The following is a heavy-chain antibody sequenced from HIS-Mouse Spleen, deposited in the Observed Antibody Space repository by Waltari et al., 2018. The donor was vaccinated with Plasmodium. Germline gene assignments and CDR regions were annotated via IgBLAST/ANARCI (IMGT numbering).Heavy chain of an antibody. J-gene: IGHJ3*02. CDR3: ARGRWNHAFDI. CDR1: AFTFSSYD. CDR2: LGTAGDT. V-gene: IGHV3-13*01. Sequence: GSLRLYCAASAFTFSSYDMHWVRQATGKGLEWVSALGTAGDTYYPGSVKGRFTISRENAKNSLYLQMNSLRAGDTAVYYCARGRWNHAFDIWGQGTMVTVSS. D-gene: IGHD1-1*01.